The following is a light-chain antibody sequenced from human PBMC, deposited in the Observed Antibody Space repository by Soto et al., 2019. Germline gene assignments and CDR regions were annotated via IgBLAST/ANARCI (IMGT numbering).Light chain of an antibody. V-gene: IGKV3-11*01. CDR2: DAS. J-gene: IGKJ5*01. CDR3: QQRSDWPIT. Sequence: IVLTQSPATLSLSPGERATLFCSASQTVSSFLVWYQQKPGQAPRLLIYDASNRATGVPARFSGSGSGTDFTLTISSLEPEDFAVYYCQQRSDWPITFGQGTRLEIK. CDR1: QTVSSF.